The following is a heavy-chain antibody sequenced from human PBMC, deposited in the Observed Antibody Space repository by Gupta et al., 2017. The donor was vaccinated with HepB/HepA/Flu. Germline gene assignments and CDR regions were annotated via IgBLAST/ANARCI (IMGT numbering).Heavy chain of an antibody. CDR2: ISAYNGNT. CDR3: ARVGDGYCSGGSCYSYVDY. CDR1: GYTFTNYG. J-gene: IGHJ4*02. Sequence: QVQLVQSGAEVKKPGASVKVSCTASGYTFTNYGISWVRQAPGQGLEWMGWISAYNGNTNSAQKLQGRVTMTTDTSTRTAYMELRSLRSDDTAVYYCARVGDGYCSGGSCYSYVDYWGQGTLVTVSS. V-gene: IGHV1-18*01. D-gene: IGHD2-15*01.